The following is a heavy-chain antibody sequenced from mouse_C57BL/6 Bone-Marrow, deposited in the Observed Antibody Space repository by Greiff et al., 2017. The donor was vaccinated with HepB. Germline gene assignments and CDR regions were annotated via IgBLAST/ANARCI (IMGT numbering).Heavy chain of an antibody. J-gene: IGHJ3*01. CDR3: ARAEVTPFAY. CDR1: GYSITSGYY. V-gene: IGHV3-6*01. D-gene: IGHD2-2*01. CDR2: ISYDGSN. Sequence: EVKLVESGPGLVKPSQSLSLTCSVTGYSITSGYYWNWIRQLPGNKLEWMGYISYDGSNNYNPSLKNRISITRDTSKNQFFLKLNSVTTEDTATYYCARAEVTPFAYWGQGTLVTVSA.